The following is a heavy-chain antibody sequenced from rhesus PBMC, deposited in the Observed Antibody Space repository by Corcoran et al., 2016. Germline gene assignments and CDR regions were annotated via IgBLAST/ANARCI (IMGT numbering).Heavy chain of an antibody. J-gene: IGHJ4*01. CDR2: FGPSASDT. CDR3: AKGGWGDLFDY. V-gene: IGHV5-20*01. Sequence: EVQLVQSGAEVKRPGESLKISCKTSGYSFTSYWISWVRQMPGKGLEWMGAFGPSASDTRYNPSFQGQVTISADKSISTAYLQWSRLKASDTATYYCAKGGWGDLFDYWGQGVLVTVSS. CDR1: GYSFTSYW. D-gene: IGHD3-34*01.